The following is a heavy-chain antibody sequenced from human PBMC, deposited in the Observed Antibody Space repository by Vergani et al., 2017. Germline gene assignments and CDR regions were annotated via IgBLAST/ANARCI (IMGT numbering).Heavy chain of an antibody. D-gene: IGHD3-22*01. V-gene: IGHV3-30*18. CDR2: ISYDGSNK. CDR3: AKTSYYYDSSGTYYFDY. Sequence: QVQLVESGGDVVQPGRSLRLSCAASGFTFSSYGMHWVRQAPGKGLEWVAVISYDGSNKYYADSVKGRFTISRDNSKNTLYLQMNSLRAEDTAVYYCAKTSYYYDSSGTYYFDYWGQGTLVTVSS. CDR1: GFTFSSYG. J-gene: IGHJ4*02.